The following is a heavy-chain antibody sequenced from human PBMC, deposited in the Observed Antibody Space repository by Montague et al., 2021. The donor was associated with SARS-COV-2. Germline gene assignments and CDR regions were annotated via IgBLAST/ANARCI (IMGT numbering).Heavy chain of an antibody. Sequence: CAISGDSVSSNIATWNWIRQSPSRGLEWLGRTYYRSKWYNDYAESVKSRITIDPDTSKHQFSLHLNSVTPEDTAVYYCARIPVGSKYYLDFCGQGTLVTVSS. CDR1: GDSVSSNIAT. J-gene: IGHJ4*02. CDR2: TYYRSKWYN. CDR3: ARIPVGSKYYLDF. V-gene: IGHV6-1*01. D-gene: IGHD2-2*01.